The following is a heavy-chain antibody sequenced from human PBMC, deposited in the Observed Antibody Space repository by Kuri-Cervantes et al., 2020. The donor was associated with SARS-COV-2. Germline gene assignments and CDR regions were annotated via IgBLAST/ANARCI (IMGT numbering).Heavy chain of an antibody. D-gene: IGHD3-10*01. J-gene: IGHJ6*04. V-gene: IGHV4-59*01. Sequence: SETLSLTCTVSGGSISSYYWSWIRQPPGKGLEWIGYIYYSGSTNYNPSLKSRVTISVDTSKNQFSLKLSSVTAADTAVYYCARASGYYYGSGSHLDYYGMDVWGKGTTVTVSS. CDR1: GGSISSYY. CDR3: ARASGYYYGSGSHLDYYGMDV. CDR2: IYYSGST.